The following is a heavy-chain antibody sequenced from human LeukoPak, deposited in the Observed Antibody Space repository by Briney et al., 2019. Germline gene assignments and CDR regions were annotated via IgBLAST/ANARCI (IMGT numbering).Heavy chain of an antibody. V-gene: IGHV3-23*01. CDR2: INHSGYST. D-gene: IGHD2-15*01. CDR1: NTYA. CDR3: AKVSGSGTYYYYYMDV. Sequence: PGGSLRLSCVASNTYAMSWVRQAPGKGLEWVSTINHSGYSTYYADSVKGRFTISRDNSKNTLYLQMNSLRAEDTAVYYCAKVSGSGTYYYYYMDVWGKGTTVTVSS. J-gene: IGHJ6*03.